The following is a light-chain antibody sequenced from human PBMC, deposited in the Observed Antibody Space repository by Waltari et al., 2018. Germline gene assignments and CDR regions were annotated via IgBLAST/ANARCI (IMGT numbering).Light chain of an antibody. CDR1: SSDVGNYNL. V-gene: IGLV2-23*02. J-gene: IGLJ2*01. CDR2: EVS. Sequence: QSALTQPASVSGSPGQSITISCPGTSSDVGNYNLVSWYQQHPGKAPKFMIYEVSTRPSGVSNRFSGSKSGNTASLTISGLQAEDEADYYCCSYAGAGVVFGGGTKLTVL. CDR3: CSYAGAGVV.